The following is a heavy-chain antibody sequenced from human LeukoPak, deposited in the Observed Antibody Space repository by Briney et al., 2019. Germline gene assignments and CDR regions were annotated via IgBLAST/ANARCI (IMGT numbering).Heavy chain of an antibody. J-gene: IGHJ4*02. V-gene: IGHV3-30*02. D-gene: IGHD3-22*01. CDR3: AKYYHEGSGASPLHY. CDR2: IQYDGTNK. Sequence: GGSLRLSCVASGFSFSSYGMHWVRQAPGKGLEWVAFIQYDGTNKYYTDSVRGRFTISRDNSRNTLYLQMNSLRVEDTALYYCAKYYHEGSGASPLHYWGQGTLVTVSS. CDR1: GFSFSSYG.